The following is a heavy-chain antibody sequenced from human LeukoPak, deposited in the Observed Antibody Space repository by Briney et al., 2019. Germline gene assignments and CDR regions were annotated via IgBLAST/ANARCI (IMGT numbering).Heavy chain of an antibody. Sequence: PSQTLSLTCTVSGVSISSGGYYWSWIRQHPGKGLEWIGYIYYSGSTYYNPSLKSRVTISVDTSNNQFSLTLTSVTAADTAVFYCARVDIRSGGNYGMDVWGQGTTVTVSS. V-gene: IGHV4-31*03. CDR1: GVSISSGGYY. CDR2: IYYSGST. CDR3: ARVDIRSGGNYGMDV. D-gene: IGHD2-15*01. J-gene: IGHJ6*02.